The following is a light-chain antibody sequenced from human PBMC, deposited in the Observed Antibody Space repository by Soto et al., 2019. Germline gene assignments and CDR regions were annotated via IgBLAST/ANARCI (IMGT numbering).Light chain of an antibody. CDR1: QRLLHSNGNIF. Sequence: EIVMTQSPPSLTVTPGEPASISCRSSQRLLHSNGNIFLDWYLQKLGQSPQLLIYLGFNRAAVVPDRVSGSAAGTDFTLKISRVEAEDAGVYYCMQALQTPYTFGQGTKLEIK. V-gene: IGKV2-28*01. CDR2: LGF. J-gene: IGKJ2*01. CDR3: MQALQTPYT.